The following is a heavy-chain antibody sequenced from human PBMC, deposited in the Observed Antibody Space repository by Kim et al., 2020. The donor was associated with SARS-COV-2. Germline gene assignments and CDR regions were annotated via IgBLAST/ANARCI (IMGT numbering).Heavy chain of an antibody. J-gene: IGHJ4*02. V-gene: IGHV3-33*08. D-gene: IGHD1-26*01. CDR1: GFTFSSYG. CDR2: IWYDGSNK. Sequence: GGSLRLSCAASGFTFSSYGMHWVRQAPGKGLEWVAVIWYDGSNKYYADSVKGRFTISRDNSKNTLYLQMNSLRAEDTAVYYCARDRHVIVGATQVLERFFDYWGQGTLVTVSS. CDR3: ARDRHVIVGATQVLERFFDY.